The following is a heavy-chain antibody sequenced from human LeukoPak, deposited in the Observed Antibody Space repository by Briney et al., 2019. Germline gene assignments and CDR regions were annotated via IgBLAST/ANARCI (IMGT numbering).Heavy chain of an antibody. J-gene: IGHJ4*02. CDR2: ISSSSSTI. D-gene: IGHD1-7*01. CDR3: AKDDGGNNWNWGNFDY. V-gene: IGHV3-48*01. Sequence: PGGSLRLSCAASGFTFSSYSMNWVRQAPGKGLEWVSYISSSSSTIYYADSVKGRFTISRDNSKNTLYLQMNSLRAEDTAVYYCAKDDGGNNWNWGNFDYWGQGTLVTVSS. CDR1: GFTFSSYS.